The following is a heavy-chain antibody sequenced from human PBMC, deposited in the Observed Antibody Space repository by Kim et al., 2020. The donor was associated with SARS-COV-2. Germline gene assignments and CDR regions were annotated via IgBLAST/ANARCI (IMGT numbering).Heavy chain of an antibody. D-gene: IGHD1-26*01. CDR3: ARDGSTGQFDY. Sequence: TNYAQTLQGRVTLTTDTSTSTAYMELRSLRSDDTAVYYCARDGSTGQFDYWGQGTLVTVSS. V-gene: IGHV1-18*01. J-gene: IGHJ4*02. CDR2: T.